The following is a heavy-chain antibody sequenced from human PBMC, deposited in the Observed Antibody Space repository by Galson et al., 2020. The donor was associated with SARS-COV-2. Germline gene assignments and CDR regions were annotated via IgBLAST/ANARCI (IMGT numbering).Heavy chain of an antibody. V-gene: IGHV3-15*01. CDR2: IKSKTDGGTT. Sequence: GGSLRLTCAASGFTFSNAWMSWVRQAPGKGLEWVGRIKSKTDGGTTDYAAPVKGRLTISRDDSKNTLYLQMNSLKTEDTAVYYCTTGEWEWIFDYWGHGTLVTVSS. CDR1: GFTFSNAW. D-gene: IGHD1-26*01. J-gene: IGHJ4*01. CDR3: TTGEWEWIFDY.